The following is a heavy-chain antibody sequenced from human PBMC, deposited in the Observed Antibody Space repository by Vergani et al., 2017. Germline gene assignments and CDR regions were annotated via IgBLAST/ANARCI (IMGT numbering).Heavy chain of an antibody. Sequence: QVQLVQSGAEVQKPGSSVKVSCKASGGTFSSYTISWVRQAPGQGLEWMGIINPSGGSTSYAQKFQGRVTMTRDTSTSTVYMEVRSLRSGDTAVSYCAIELIGNDTYGRSGYWGPGALVTVST. J-gene: IGHJ1*01. D-gene: IGHD6-25*01. CDR2: INPSGGST. CDR1: GGTFSSYT. CDR3: AIELIGNDTYGRSGY. V-gene: IGHV1-46*01.